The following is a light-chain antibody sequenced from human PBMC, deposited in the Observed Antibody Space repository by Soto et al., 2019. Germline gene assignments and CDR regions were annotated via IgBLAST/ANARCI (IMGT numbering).Light chain of an antibody. V-gene: IGKV3-15*01. CDR3: QPYNNWPLT. J-gene: IGKJ4*01. CDR1: QSVSSSY. CDR2: DTS. Sequence: EIVLTQSPGTLSLSPWERATLSCRASQSVSSSYLAWYQQKPGQTPRLLIYDTSTRATGVPARFSGSRSGPEFTLTINSLQSEDFAIYYCQPYNNWPLTFGGGTKVDIK.